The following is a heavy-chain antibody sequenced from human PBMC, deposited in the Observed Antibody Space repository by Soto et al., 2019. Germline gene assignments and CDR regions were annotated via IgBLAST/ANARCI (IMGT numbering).Heavy chain of an antibody. D-gene: IGHD6-6*01. Sequence: GESLKISCAASGFTFSSYAMSWVRQAPGKGLEWVSAISGSGGSTYYADSVKGRFTISRDNSKNTLYLQMNSLRAEDTAVYYCAKDLTSSSVFPDAFDIWGQGTMVTVSS. V-gene: IGHV3-23*01. CDR1: GFTFSSYA. CDR3: AKDLTSSSVFPDAFDI. CDR2: ISGSGGST. J-gene: IGHJ3*02.